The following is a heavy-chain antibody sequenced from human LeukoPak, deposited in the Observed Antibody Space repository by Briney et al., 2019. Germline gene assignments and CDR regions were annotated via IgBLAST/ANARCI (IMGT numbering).Heavy chain of an antibody. CDR1: GGSISSYY. Sequence: SETLSLTCTVSGGSISSYYWSWIRQPPGKGLEWIGYIYYGGSTNYNPSLKSRVTISVDTSKNQFSLKLSSVTAADTAVYYCARESGGSYNYWGQGTLVTVSS. CDR3: ARESGGSYNY. J-gene: IGHJ4*02. V-gene: IGHV4-59*01. D-gene: IGHD1-26*01. CDR2: IYYGGST.